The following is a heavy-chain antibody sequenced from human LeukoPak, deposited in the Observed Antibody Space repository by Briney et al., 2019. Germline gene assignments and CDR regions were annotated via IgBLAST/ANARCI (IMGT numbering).Heavy chain of an antibody. CDR3: ARGVGLTQGGTFDY. V-gene: IGHV4-38-2*02. Sequence: SETLSLICTVSGYSISSGFYWGWIRQPPGKGLEWIGSIYHSGSTHYNSSLKSRVTISVDTSKNQLSLKLSSVTAADTAVYYCARGVGLTQGGTFDYWGQGTLVTVSS. J-gene: IGHJ4*02. CDR2: IYHSGST. CDR1: GYSISSGFY. D-gene: IGHD1-26*01.